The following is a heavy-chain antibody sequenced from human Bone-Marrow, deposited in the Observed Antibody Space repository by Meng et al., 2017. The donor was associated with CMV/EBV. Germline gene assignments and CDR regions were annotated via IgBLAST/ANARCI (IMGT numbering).Heavy chain of an antibody. V-gene: IGHV3-30*04. J-gene: IGHJ6*02. CDR3: ARGVLGMDV. D-gene: IGHD3-10*01. CDR2: ISYDGTNK. CDR1: AFTFSGYT. Sequence: LSLTCAASAFTFSGYTMHWVRQAPGKGLEGVAVISYDGTNKYYADSVKGRFTISRDNSKNPLYLRMNSLTIEDTAVYYCARGVLGMDVWGQGTMVTVSS.